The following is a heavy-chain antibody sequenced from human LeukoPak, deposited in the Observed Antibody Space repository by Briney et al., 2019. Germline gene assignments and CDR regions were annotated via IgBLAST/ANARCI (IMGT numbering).Heavy chain of an antibody. CDR3: ASNTATVFDY. CDR1: GDFITAYY. V-gene: IGHV4-59*01. CDR2: VYYSGST. Sequence: PSETLSLTCTVSGDFITAYYWGWIRQPPGKGLEWIGYVYYSGSTEYNPSLRSRVTMSLEMSKHQFSLNLTSVTAADTAVYYCASNTATVFDYWGQGALVTVSS. J-gene: IGHJ4*02. D-gene: IGHD2-21*02.